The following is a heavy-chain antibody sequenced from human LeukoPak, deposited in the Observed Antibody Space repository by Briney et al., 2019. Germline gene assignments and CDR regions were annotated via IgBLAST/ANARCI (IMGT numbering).Heavy chain of an antibody. CDR2: ISSSSSTI. V-gene: IGHV3-48*01. CDR1: GFTFSSYS. Sequence: GGSLRLSCAASGFTFSSYSMNWVRQAPGKGLEWVSYISSSSSTIYYADSVKGRFTISRDNAKNSLYLQMNSLRAEDTAVYYCAKDPDYDILTGTSFDYWGQGALVTVSS. CDR3: AKDPDYDILTGTSFDY. J-gene: IGHJ4*02. D-gene: IGHD3-9*01.